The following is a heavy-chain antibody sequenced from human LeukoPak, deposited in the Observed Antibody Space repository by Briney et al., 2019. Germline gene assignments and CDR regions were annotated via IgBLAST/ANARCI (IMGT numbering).Heavy chain of an antibody. V-gene: IGHV3-49*04. J-gene: IGHJ4*02. D-gene: IGHD1-26*01. CDR3: ARESTVGATDY. CDR1: GFTFGDYA. CDR2: IRSKAYGGTT. Sequence: GRSLRLSCTASGFTFGDYAMSWVRQAPGKGLEWVGFIRSKAYGGTTEYAASVKGRFTISRDDSKSIAYLQMNSLRAEDTAVYYCARESTVGATDYWGQGTLVTVSS.